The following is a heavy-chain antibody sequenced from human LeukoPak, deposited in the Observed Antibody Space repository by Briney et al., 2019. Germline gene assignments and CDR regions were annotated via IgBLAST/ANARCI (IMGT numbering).Heavy chain of an antibody. CDR1: GGSISSYY. J-gene: IGHJ6*03. V-gene: IGHV4-4*09. Sequence: SETLSLTCTVSGGSISSYYWSWIRQPPGKGLEWIGYIYTSGSTNYNPSLKSRVTISVDTSKNQFSLQLSSVTAADTAVYYCARGSSGSYYNYYYMDVWGKGTTVTVSS. CDR2: IYTSGST. D-gene: IGHD1-26*01. CDR3: ARGSSGSYYNYYYMDV.